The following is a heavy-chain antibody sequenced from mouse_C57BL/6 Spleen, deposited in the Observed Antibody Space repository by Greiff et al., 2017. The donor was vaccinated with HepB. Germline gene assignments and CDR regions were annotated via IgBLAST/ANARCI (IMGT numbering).Heavy chain of an antibody. CDR2: ISDGGSYT. V-gene: IGHV5-4*01. D-gene: IGHD1-1*01. CDR1: GFTFSSYA. J-gene: IGHJ2*01. CDR3: ARELSTSYYVDFDY. Sequence: EVQVVESGGGLVKPGGSLKLSCAASGFTFSSYAMSWVRQTPEKRLEWVATISDGGSYTYYPDNVKGRFTISRDNAKNNLYLQMSHLKSEDTAMYYCARELSTSYYVDFDYWGQLTTLTVSS.